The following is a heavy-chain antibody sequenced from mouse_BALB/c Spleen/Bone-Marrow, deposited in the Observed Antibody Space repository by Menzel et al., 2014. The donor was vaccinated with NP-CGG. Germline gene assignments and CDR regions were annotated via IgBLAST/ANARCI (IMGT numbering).Heavy chain of an antibody. CDR1: GYTFTSYT. Sequence: QVQLQQPGAELARPGASVKMSCKASGYTFTSYTMHWVKERPGQGLEWIGYINPSTGYTNYNQKFKDKATLTADKSSSTAYMQLSSLTSEDSAVYYCARSSFLRSYFDYWGQGTTRTVSS. CDR2: INPSTGYT. V-gene: IGHV1-4*01. CDR3: ARSSFLRSYFDY. J-gene: IGHJ2*01. D-gene: IGHD1-2*01.